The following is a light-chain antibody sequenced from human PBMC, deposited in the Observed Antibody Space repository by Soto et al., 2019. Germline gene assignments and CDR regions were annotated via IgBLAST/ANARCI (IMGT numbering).Light chain of an antibody. Sequence: QPALTHPAYVTRSPRQASTITCTRSSSDVGGYNCVSWYQQHPGKAPKLMIYDVSNRPSGVSDRFSGSKSGNTASLTISGLQPEDEADYYCSSFTSSITLVFGGGTKVTVL. CDR2: DVS. CDR1: SSDVGGYNC. CDR3: SSFTSSITLV. J-gene: IGLJ2*01. V-gene: IGLV2-14*03.